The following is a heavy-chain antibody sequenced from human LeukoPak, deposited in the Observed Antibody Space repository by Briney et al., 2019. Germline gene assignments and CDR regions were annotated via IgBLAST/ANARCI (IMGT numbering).Heavy chain of an antibody. V-gene: IGHV4-39*07. CDR3: ARAPHFFDTSGSRYYFDY. CDR1: GGSIRSTTYS. D-gene: IGHD3-22*01. Sequence: SETLSLTCSVSGGSIRSTTYSWGWIRQPPGKGLEWIGSIYYSGNTYYSPSLMSRVTISVDTSKNQFSLNLSSVTAADTAVYFCARAPHFFDTSGSRYYFDYWGQGALVTVSS. CDR2: IYYSGNT. J-gene: IGHJ4*02.